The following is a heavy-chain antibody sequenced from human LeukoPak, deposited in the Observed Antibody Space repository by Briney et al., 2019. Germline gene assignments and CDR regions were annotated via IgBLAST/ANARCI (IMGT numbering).Heavy chain of an antibody. V-gene: IGHV4-38-2*02. CDR2: IYHSGST. CDR3: ARALSYCSSTSCYNNWFDP. J-gene: IGHJ5*02. Sequence: SETLSLTYTVSGYSISSGYYWGWIRQPPGKGLEWIGSIYHSGSTYYNPSLKSRVTISVDTPKNQFSLKLSSVTAADTAVYYCARALSYCSSTSCYNNWFDPWGQGTLVTVSS. D-gene: IGHD2-2*02. CDR1: GYSISSGYY.